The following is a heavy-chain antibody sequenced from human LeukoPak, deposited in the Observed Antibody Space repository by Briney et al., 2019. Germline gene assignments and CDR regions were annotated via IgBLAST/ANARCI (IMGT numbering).Heavy chain of an antibody. J-gene: IGHJ4*02. Sequence: SETLSLTCTVSGGSISISNYYWGWIRQPPGKGLEWIGNIYYSGSTYYNPSLKSRVTISVDTSKNQFSLKLSSVTAADTAVYYCARNRIPYGDGVDSWGQGTLVTVSS. V-gene: IGHV4-39*07. CDR1: GGSISISNYY. D-gene: IGHD4-17*01. CDR2: IYYSGST. CDR3: ARNRIPYGDGVDS.